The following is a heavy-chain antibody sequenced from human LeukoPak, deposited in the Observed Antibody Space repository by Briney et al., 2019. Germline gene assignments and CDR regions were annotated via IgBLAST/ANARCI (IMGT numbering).Heavy chain of an antibody. V-gene: IGHV4-30-4*01. D-gene: IGHD4-17*01. CDR2: IYYSGSS. Sequence: SETLSLTCSVSDDSVSSGDYYWSWIRQPPGKGLEWIGNIYYSGSSYYNPSLKSRLSISVDTSKYQFSLKLNSVTAADTAVYYCARSGYGDHYFDYWGQGALVTVSS. CDR3: ARSGYGDHYFDY. CDR1: DDSVSSGDYY. J-gene: IGHJ4*02.